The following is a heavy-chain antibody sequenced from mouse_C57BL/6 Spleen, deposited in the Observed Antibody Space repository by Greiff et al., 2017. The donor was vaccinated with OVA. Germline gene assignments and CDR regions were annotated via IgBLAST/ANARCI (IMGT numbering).Heavy chain of an antibody. Sequence: VQLQQPGAELVKPGASVKLSCKASGYTFTSYWMQWVKQRPGQGLEWIGEIDPSVSYTNYNQKFKGKATLTVDTSSSTAYMQLSSLTSEDSAVYYCARWDYGSSYNYAMDYWGQGTSVTVSS. D-gene: IGHD1-1*01. CDR1: GYTFTSYW. J-gene: IGHJ4*01. V-gene: IGHV1-50*01. CDR3: ARWDYGSSYNYAMDY. CDR2: IDPSVSYT.